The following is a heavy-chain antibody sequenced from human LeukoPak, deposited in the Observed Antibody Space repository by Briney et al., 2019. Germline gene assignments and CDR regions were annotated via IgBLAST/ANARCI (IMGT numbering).Heavy chain of an antibody. CDR3: ARRPAGYYDSSGYYH. CDR2: IYYGGST. J-gene: IGHJ4*02. Sequence: SETLSLTCTVSGGSISSSSYYWGWIRQPPGKGLEWIGSIYYGGSTYYNPSLKSRVTISVDTSKNQFSLKLSSVTAADTAMYYCARRPAGYYDSSGYYHWGQGSLVTVSS. V-gene: IGHV4-39*01. D-gene: IGHD3-22*01. CDR1: GGSISSSSYY.